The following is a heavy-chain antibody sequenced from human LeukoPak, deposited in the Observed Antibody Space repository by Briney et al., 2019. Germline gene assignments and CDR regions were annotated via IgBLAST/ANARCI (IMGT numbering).Heavy chain of an antibody. CDR1: GGSIRSSSYY. V-gene: IGHV4-39*01. J-gene: IGHJ1*01. CDR3: VQNIPGTIEH. D-gene: IGHD1-7*01. Sequence: MPSETLSLTCTVSGGSIRSSSYYWGWIRQPPGKGLECVGNIYPTGTTYYNPSLKSRVTISIDTSKSQFSLRLSSVTAADTAVYCCVQNIPGTIEHWGQGTLVTVSS. CDR2: IYPTGTT.